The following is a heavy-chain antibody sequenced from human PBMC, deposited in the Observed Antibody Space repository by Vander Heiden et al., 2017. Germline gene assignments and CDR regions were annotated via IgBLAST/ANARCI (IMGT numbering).Heavy chain of an antibody. V-gene: IGHV3-30-3*01. D-gene: IGHD6-19*01. Sequence: QVQLVESGGGVVQPGRSLRLSWAASGFTFSSYAMHWVRQAPGKGLEWVAVISYDGSNKYYADSVKGRFTISRDNSKNTLYLQMNSLRAEDTAVYYCARDRIPYSSGWYAGDWFDPWGQGTLVTVSS. J-gene: IGHJ5*02. CDR2: ISYDGSNK. CDR3: ARDRIPYSSGWYAGDWFDP. CDR1: GFTFSSYA.